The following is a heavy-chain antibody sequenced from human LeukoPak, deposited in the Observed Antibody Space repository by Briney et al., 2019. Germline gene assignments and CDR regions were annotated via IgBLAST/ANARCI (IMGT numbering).Heavy chain of an antibody. D-gene: IGHD3-22*01. CDR1: GFTFDDYA. J-gene: IGHJ4*02. CDR2: ISGDGGST. V-gene: IGHV3-43*02. Sequence: GGSQRLSCAPSGFTFDDYAMHWVRQAPGKGLGWVSPISGDGGSTYYADSVKGRFTISRDNSKNSLYLQMNSLRTEDTALYYCAKDVGGGYYYDSSGYPDYWGQGTLVTVSS. CDR3: AKDVGGGYYYDSSGYPDY.